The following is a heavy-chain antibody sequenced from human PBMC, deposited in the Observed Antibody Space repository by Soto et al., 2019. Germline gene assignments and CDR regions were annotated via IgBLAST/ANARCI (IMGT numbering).Heavy chain of an antibody. Sequence: LSLTCTVSGGSISSYYWSWIRQPPGKGLEWIGYIYYSASTNYSPSLKSRVTISVDTSKNQFSLNLSSVTAADTAVYYCARHLPYCGGDCYSLDYWGQGTLVTVSS. D-gene: IGHD2-21*02. V-gene: IGHV4-59*08. CDR2: IYYSAST. J-gene: IGHJ4*02. CDR3: ARHLPYCGGDCYSLDY. CDR1: GGSISSYY.